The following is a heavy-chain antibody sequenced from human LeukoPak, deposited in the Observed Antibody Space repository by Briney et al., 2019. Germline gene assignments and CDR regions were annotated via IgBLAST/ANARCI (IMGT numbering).Heavy chain of an antibody. D-gene: IGHD1-26*01. J-gene: IGHJ4*02. V-gene: IGHV3-73*01. CDR2: IRSKANSYAT. Sequence: GGSLRLTCAASGFTFSGSAMHWVRQASGKGLEWVGRIRSKANSYATTYAASVKGRFTISRDDSKNTLYLQMNSLRAEDTAVYYCAKVTGGGRLYYFDYWGQGTLVTVSS. CDR3: AKVTGGGRLYYFDY. CDR1: GFTFSGSA.